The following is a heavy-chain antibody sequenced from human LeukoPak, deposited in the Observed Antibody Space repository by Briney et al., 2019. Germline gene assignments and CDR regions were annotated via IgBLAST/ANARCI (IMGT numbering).Heavy chain of an antibody. CDR1: GDSITSYY. CDR2: IYYSGST. J-gene: IGHJ4*02. CDR3: ARGEDSSGYYPYYFDC. Sequence: PSGTLSLTCTVSGDSITSYYWSWIRQPPGKGLEWIGYIYYSGSTNYNPSLKSRVAISVDTSTNQFSLKLTSVTAADTAVYYRARGEDSSGYYPYYFDCWGQGTLVTVSS. D-gene: IGHD3-22*01. V-gene: IGHV4-59*13.